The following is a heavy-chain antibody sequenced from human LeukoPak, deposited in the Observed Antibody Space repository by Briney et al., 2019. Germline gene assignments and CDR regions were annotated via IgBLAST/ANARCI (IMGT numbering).Heavy chain of an antibody. CDR1: GGTFSSYA. CDR2: IIPIFGTA. J-gene: IGHJ4*02. D-gene: IGHD3-16*01. V-gene: IGHV1-69*05. Sequence: VKVSCKASGGTFSSYAISWVRQAPGQGLEWMGRIIPIFGTANYAQKFQGRVTITTDESTSTAYMELSSLRSEDTAVYYCVPDRLVWRGLGTRIDYWGQGTLVTVSS. CDR3: VPDRLVWRGLGTRIDY.